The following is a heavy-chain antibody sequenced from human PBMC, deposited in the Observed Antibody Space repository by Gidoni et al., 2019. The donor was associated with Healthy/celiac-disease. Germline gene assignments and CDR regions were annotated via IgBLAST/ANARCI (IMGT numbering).Heavy chain of an antibody. D-gene: IGHD6-13*01. CDR1: GFTVSSNY. CDR3: AREVLRAAAGTRGYYFDY. J-gene: IGHJ4*02. CDR2: IYSGGST. V-gene: IGHV3-53*04. Sequence: EVQLVESEGGLVQPGGSLRLSCAASGFTVSSNYMSWVRQAPGTGLEWVSVIYSGGSTYYADSVKGRFTISRHNSKNTLYLQMNSLRAEDTAVYYCAREVLRAAAGTRGYYFDYWGQGTLVTVSS.